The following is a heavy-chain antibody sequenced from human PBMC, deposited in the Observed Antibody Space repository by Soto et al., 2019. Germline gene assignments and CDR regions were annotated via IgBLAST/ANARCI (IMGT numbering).Heavy chain of an antibody. Sequence: GASVKVSCKPSGYTFTSYGISWVRQAPGQGLEWMGCISTYNVNTYYEQKLQGRVTMTTDTSTSTAYMQLRSLRSDDTAVYYCARDTRLRPGLYYYRMEVWGQGTPVTVSS. CDR1: GYTFTSYG. V-gene: IGHV1-18*01. CDR2: ISTYNVNT. D-gene: IGHD1-26*01. J-gene: IGHJ6*01. CDR3: ARDTRLRPGLYYYRMEV.